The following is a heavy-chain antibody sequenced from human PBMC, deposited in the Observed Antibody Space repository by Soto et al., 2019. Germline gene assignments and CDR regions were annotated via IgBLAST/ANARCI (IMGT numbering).Heavy chain of an antibody. CDR3: VRDGRSSYSSGWYYFDY. D-gene: IGHD6-19*01. V-gene: IGHV1-46*01. Sequence: QVQLVQSGAEVKKPGASVKVSCKASGYTFTSYYMHWVRQAPGQGLEWMGIINPSGGSTSYAQKFQGRVTMTRDTSTSTVYMELSSLRSEDTAVYYCVRDGRSSYSSGWYYFDYWGQGTLVTVSS. CDR1: GYTFTSYY. J-gene: IGHJ4*02. CDR2: INPSGGST.